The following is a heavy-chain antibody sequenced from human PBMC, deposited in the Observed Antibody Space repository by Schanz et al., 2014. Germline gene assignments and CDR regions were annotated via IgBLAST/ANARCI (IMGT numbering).Heavy chain of an antibody. CDR3: MAMGRNTSHYFDH. J-gene: IGHJ4*02. CDR1: GFTFRRYA. V-gene: IGHV3-23*01. D-gene: IGHD1-1*01. Sequence: EVQLLESGGGLVQPGGSLRLSCIGSGFTFRRYALGWVRQAPGKGLEWVSLVSASGGGPFYADSVKGRFTISRDNSMNTLHLQMDSLRVEDTAVYYCMAMGRNTSHYFDHWGQGTLVTVSS. CDR2: VSASGGGP.